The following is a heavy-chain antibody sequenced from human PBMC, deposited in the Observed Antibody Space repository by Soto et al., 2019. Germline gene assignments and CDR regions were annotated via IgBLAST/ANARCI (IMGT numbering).Heavy chain of an antibody. Sequence: SETLSRTCTVCDGSICSGDYYWSWIRQPPGKGLESIGYIYYSGSTYYNPSLKSRVTISVDTSKNQCSLKLSSVTVADTAVYNCARGKGVTMVRGVIIISWFDPWGQGTLVTVSS. J-gene: IGHJ5*02. CDR2: IYYSGST. V-gene: IGHV4-30-4*01. D-gene: IGHD3-10*01. CDR1: DGSICSGDYY. CDR3: ARGKGVTMVRGVIIISWFDP.